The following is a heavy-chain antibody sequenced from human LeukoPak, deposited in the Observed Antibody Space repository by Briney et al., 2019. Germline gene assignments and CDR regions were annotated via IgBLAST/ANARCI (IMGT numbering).Heavy chain of an antibody. CDR1: GGSISSSSYY. CDR2: IYYSGST. J-gene: IGHJ4*02. CDR3: ARFSITIFGVVIIPGGIDY. V-gene: IGHV4-39*07. Sequence: PSETLSLTCTVSGGSISSSSYYWGWIRQPPGKGLEWIGSIYYSGSTYYNPSLKSRVTISVDTSKDQFSLKLSSVTAADTAVYYCARFSITIFGVVIIPGGIDYWGQGTLVTVSS. D-gene: IGHD3-3*01.